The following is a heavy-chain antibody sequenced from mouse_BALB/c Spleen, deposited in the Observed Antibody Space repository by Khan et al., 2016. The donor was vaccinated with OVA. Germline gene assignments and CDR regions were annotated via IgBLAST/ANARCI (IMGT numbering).Heavy chain of an antibody. D-gene: IGHD1-1*01. J-gene: IGHJ2*01. V-gene: IGHV3-2*02. Sequence: EVQLQESGPGLVKPSPSLSLSCTVTGYSITTDYAWNWIQQFPGNKLEWMGFIRYSGNTTYNPSLKGRISLTRDKSKNPSFLQLKSLTSEDSAGLCGARVYGCDLDYWGQGTTLTVSS. CDR3: ARVYGCDLDY. CDR1: GYSITTDYA. CDR2: IRYSGNT.